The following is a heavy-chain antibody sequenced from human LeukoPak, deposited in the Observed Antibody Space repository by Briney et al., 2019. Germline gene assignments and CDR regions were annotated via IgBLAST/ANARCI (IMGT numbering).Heavy chain of an antibody. Sequence: GGCLRPSCAASGPTFRSYFTNSVRQAPGKGLEWGAKIHTDGSDTYYVDSVKGRFTISREIAKSSLHLQMNGLRAEDTAVYYSARVRGDYGGICDYWGQGNVVSVSS. CDR2: IHTDGSDT. J-gene: IGHJ4*02. CDR1: GPTFRSYF. D-gene: IGHD4-23*01. CDR3: ARVRGDYGGICDY. V-gene: IGHV3-7*05.